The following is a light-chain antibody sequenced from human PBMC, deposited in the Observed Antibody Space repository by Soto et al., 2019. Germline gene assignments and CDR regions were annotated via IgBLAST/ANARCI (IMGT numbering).Light chain of an antibody. CDR1: QSVSSN. CDR3: QQYNNWPPT. Sequence: EIVMTQYPATLSVSPGERATLSCRASQSVSSNLAWYQQKPGQAPRLLIYGASTRATGIPARFSGSGSGTEFTLTISSLQSEDFAVYYCQQYNNWPPTFGQGTRLEIK. J-gene: IGKJ5*01. V-gene: IGKV3-15*01. CDR2: GAS.